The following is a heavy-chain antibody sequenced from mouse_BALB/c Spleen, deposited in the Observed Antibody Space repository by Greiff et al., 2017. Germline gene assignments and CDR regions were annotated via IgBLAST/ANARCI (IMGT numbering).Heavy chain of an antibody. CDR2: INPSTGYT. CDR3: ARRATVVEPWFAY. V-gene: IGHV1-7*01. CDR1: GYTFTSYW. D-gene: IGHD1-1*01. Sequence: VQRVESGAELAKPGASVKMSCKASGYTFTSYWMHWVKQRPGQGLEWIGYINPSTGYTEYNQKFKDKATLTADKSSSTAYMQLNSLTSEDSAVYYCARRATVVEPWFAYWGQGTLVTVSA. J-gene: IGHJ3*01.